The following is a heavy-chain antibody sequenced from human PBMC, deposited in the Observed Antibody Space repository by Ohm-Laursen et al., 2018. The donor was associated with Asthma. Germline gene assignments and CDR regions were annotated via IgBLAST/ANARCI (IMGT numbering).Heavy chain of an antibody. CDR3: AKMAYYYDSSGPHFDY. V-gene: IGHV3-11*01. J-gene: IGHJ4*02. D-gene: IGHD3-22*01. CDR1: GFTFSDYY. CDR2: ISSSGSTI. Sequence: SLRLSCAASGFTFSDYYMSWIRQAPGKGLEWVSYISSSGSTIYYADSVKGRFTISRDNAKNSLYLQMNSLRAEDTAVYYCAKMAYYYDSSGPHFDYWGQGTLVTVSS.